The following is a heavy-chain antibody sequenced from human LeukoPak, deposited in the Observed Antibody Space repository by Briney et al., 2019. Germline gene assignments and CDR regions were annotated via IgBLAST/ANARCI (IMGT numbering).Heavy chain of an antibody. CDR3: ARGVASSGSHRARYYYMDV. D-gene: IGHD2-15*01. CDR1: GGSFSGYY. V-gene: IGHV4-34*01. J-gene: IGHJ6*03. CDR2: INHSGST. Sequence: SETLSLTCAVYGGSFSGYYWSWIRQPPGKGLEWIGEINHSGSTNYNPSLKSRVTISVDTSKNQFSLKLSSVTAADTAVYYWARGVASSGSHRARYYYMDVWGKGTTVTISS.